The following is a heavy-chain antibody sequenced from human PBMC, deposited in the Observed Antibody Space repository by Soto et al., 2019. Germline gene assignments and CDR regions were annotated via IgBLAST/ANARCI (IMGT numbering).Heavy chain of an antibody. CDR2: INPNGGST. D-gene: IGHD4-17*01. CDR1: GYTFTFHY. Sequence: ASVKVSCEGSGYTFTFHYIHWVRQAPGQGLEWMGIINPNGGSTSYAQKFQGRVSMTWDTSTSTVYMELSSLRSEDTAAYYCARLSGDVRYYYYGMDVWGQRTTVTVSS. J-gene: IGHJ6*02. V-gene: IGHV1-46*01. CDR3: ARLSGDVRYYYYGMDV.